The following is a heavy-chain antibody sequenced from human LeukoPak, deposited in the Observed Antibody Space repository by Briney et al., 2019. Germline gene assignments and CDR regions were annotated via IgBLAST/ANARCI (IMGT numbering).Heavy chain of an antibody. CDR2: INPSGGST. CDR1: GYTFTSYY. CDR3: ARERLRYFDWSHYRDWFDP. V-gene: IGHV1-46*01. Sequence: ASVKVSCKASGYTFTSYYMHWVRQAPGQGLEWMGIINPSGGSTSYAQKFQGRVTMTRDTSTSTVYMELSSLRSEDTAVYYCARERLRYFDWSHYRDWFDPWGREPWSPSPQ. D-gene: IGHD3-9*01. J-gene: IGHJ5*02.